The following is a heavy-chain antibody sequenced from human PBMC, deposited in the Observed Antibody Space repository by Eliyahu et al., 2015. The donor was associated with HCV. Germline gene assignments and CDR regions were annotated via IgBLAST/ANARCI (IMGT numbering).Heavy chain of an antibody. CDR2: ISYDGSNK. CDR3: ASDSSGYYYEGYYFDY. D-gene: IGHD3-22*01. V-gene: IGHV3-30-3*01. J-gene: IGHJ4*02. CDR1: GFTFSSYA. Sequence: QVQLVESGGGVVQPGRSLRLSCAASGFTFSSYAMHWVRQAPGKGLEWVAVISYDGSNKYYADSVKGRFTISRDNSKNTLYLQMNSLRAEDTAVYYCASDSSGYYYEGYYFDYWGQGTLVTVSS.